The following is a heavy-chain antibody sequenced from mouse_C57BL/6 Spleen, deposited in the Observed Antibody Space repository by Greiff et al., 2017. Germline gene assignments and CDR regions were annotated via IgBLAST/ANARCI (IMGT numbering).Heavy chain of an antibody. CDR2: IDPSDSYT. D-gene: IGHD1-1*01. CDR1: GYTFTSYW. CDR3: ARKGAFITTVVGYFDV. V-gene: IGHV1-69*01. J-gene: IGHJ1*03. Sequence: QVQLQQPGAELVMPGASVQLSCKASGYTFTSYWMHWVKQRPGQGLEWIGEIDPSDSYTNYNQKFKGKSTLTVDKSSSTAYMQLSSLTSEDSAVYYGARKGAFITTVVGYFDVWGTGTTVTVSS.